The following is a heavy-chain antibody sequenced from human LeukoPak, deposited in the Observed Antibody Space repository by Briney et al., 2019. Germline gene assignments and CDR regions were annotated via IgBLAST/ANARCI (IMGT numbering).Heavy chain of an antibody. CDR3: ARGGVVPAAMIFSAFDY. V-gene: IGHV1-69*06. Sequence: SVKVSCKASGYTFTSYAISWVRQAPGQGLEWMGGIIPIFGTANYAQKFQGRVTITADKSTSTAYMELSSLRSEDTAVYYCARGGVVPAAMIFSAFDYWGQGTLVTVSS. CDR2: IIPIFGTA. CDR1: GYTFTSYA. D-gene: IGHD2-2*01. J-gene: IGHJ4*02.